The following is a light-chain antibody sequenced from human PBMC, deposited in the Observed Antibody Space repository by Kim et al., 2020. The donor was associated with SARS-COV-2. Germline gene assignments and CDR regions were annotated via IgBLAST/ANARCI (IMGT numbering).Light chain of an antibody. V-gene: IGKV3-20*01. CDR2: GAS. J-gene: IGKJ1*01. CDR3: QQYGTSPWT. CDR1: QSVRYSF. Sequence: SPGERATLPCRASQSVRYSFLAWYQQKSGQAPRLLIYGASSRATGIPDRFSGSGSGTDFTLTISRLEAEDFAVYYCQQYGTSPWTFGQGTKVDIK.